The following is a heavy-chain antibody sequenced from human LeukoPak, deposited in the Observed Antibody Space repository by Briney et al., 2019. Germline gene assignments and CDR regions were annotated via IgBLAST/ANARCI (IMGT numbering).Heavy chain of an antibody. J-gene: IGHJ3*02. V-gene: IGHV1-2*02. CDR2: INPNSGGT. D-gene: IGHD6-13*01. CDR3: ARTSSSWYGPDAFDI. Sequence: GASVKVSCKAAGYTFTGYYMHWVRQAPGQGLEWMGWINPNSGGTNYAQKFQGRVTMTRDTSISTAYMELSRLRSGDTAVYYCARTSSSWYGPDAFDIWGQGTMVTVSS. CDR1: GYTFTGYY.